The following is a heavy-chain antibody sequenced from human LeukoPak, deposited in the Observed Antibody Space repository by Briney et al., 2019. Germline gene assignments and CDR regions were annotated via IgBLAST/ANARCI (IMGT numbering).Heavy chain of an antibody. Sequence: GGSLRLSCAASGFTFSSYAMHWVRQAPGKGLEWVAVISYDGSNKYYADSVKGRFTISRDNSKNTLYLQMNSLRAEDTAVYYCANGYSYGYFPYWGQGTLVTVSS. J-gene: IGHJ4*02. CDR2: ISYDGSNK. D-gene: IGHD5-18*01. V-gene: IGHV3-30*04. CDR1: GFTFSSYA. CDR3: ANGYSYGYFPY.